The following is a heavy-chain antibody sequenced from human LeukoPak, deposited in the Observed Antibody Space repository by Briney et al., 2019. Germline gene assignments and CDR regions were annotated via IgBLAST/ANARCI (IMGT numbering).Heavy chain of an antibody. CDR3: ARGYSSSWYGDYFDY. Sequence: VASVTVSFKASGGTFISYAISWVRQAPGQGLEWMGGIIPIFGTANYAQKFQGRVTITADESTSTAYMELSSLRSEDTAVYYCARGYSSSWYGDYFDYWGQGTLVTVSS. J-gene: IGHJ4*02. CDR1: GGTFISYA. CDR2: IIPIFGTA. D-gene: IGHD6-13*01. V-gene: IGHV1-69*01.